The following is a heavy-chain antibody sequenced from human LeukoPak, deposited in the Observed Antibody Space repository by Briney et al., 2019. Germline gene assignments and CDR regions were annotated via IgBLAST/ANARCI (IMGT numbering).Heavy chain of an antibody. CDR2: IYYRGTT. CDR1: GGSISSGSYY. CDR3: ARERWLLHHFDY. J-gene: IGHJ4*02. Sequence: SETLSLTCTVSGGSISSGSYYWGWIWQPPGKGLEWIGSIYYRGTTYYNPSLKSRVTIAVDTSKNQCSLKLSSVTAADTAVYYCARERWLLHHFDYWGQGTLVTVSS. V-gene: IGHV4-39*07. D-gene: IGHD5-24*01.